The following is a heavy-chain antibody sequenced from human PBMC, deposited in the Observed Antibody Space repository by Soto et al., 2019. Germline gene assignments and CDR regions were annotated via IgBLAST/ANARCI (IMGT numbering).Heavy chain of an antibody. J-gene: IGHJ5*02. CDR1: GYTFTALY. CDR3: TTLRRVP. D-gene: IGHD3-9*01. Sequence: ASVKVSCKASGYTFTALYMNWVRQAPGQGLEWMGWVNPNTGLTKYAQKFQGRVIMTRDTSINTAYMELSGLTSDDTAVYFCTTLRRVPWCQEPVVTDSS. V-gene: IGHV1-2*02. CDR2: VNPNTGLT.